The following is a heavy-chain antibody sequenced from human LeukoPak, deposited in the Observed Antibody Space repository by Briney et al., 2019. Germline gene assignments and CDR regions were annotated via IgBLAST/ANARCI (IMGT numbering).Heavy chain of an antibody. J-gene: IGHJ4*02. CDR1: GFTFSSYG. V-gene: IGHV3-30*18. CDR2: ISYDGSNK. CDR3: AKIEVEGSGWPGGDY. D-gene: IGHD6-19*01. Sequence: GRSLRLSCAASGFTFSSYGMHWVRQAPGKGLEWVAVISYDGSNKYYADSVKGRFTISRDNSKNTLYLQMNSPRAEDTAVYYCAKIEVEGSGWPGGDYWGQGTLVTVSS.